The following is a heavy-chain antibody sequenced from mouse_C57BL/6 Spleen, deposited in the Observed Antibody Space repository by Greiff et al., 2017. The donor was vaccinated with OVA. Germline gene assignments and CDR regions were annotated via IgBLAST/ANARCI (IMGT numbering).Heavy chain of an antibody. Sequence: DVQLQESVAELVRPGASVKLSCTASGFNIKNTYMHWVKQRPEQGLEWIGRIDPANGNTKYAPTFPGKATITADTSYNTAYLQLSSLTSEDTAIDYCASGGDDDEGVFDYWGQGTTLTVSS. V-gene: IGHV14-3*01. D-gene: IGHD2-4*01. CDR3: ASGGDDDEGVFDY. CDR1: GFNIKNTY. J-gene: IGHJ2*01. CDR2: IDPANGNT.